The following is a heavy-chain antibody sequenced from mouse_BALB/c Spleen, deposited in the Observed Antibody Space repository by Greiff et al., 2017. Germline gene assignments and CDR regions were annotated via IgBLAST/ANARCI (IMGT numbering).Heavy chain of an antibody. V-gene: IGHV5-9-4*01. CDR1: GFTFSSYA. CDR2: ISSGGSYT. CDR3: AREGGSYFDV. Sequence: EVMLVESGGGLVKPGGSLKLSCAASGFTFSSYAMSWVRQSPEKRLEWVAEISSGGSYTYYPDTVTGRFTISRDNAKNTLYLEMSSLRSEDTAMYYCAREGGSYFDVWGAGTTVTVSS. J-gene: IGHJ1*01.